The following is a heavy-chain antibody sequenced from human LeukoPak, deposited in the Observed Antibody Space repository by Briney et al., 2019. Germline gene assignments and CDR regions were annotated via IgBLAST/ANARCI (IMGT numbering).Heavy chain of an antibody. D-gene: IGHD2-15*01. CDR1: GFTVSGNY. Sequence: PGGSLRLSCAASGFTVSGNYMSWVRQAPGKGLEWVSVIYSGGSTYYADSVKGRFTISRDNSKNTLYLQMNSLRAEDTAVYYCARGPRGYCSGGSCSVDDYWGQGTLVTVSS. CDR3: ARGPRGYCSGGSCSVDDY. J-gene: IGHJ4*02. V-gene: IGHV3-66*01. CDR2: IYSGGST.